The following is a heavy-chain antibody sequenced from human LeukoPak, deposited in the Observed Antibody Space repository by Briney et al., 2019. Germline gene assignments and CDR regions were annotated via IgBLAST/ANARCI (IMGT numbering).Heavy chain of an antibody. V-gene: IGHV4-4*08. D-gene: IGHD3-22*01. Sequence: PSETLSLTCTVSGGSIFSYYWNWVRQPPGKGLEWIGYIYPNGITSYNPSLRSRGTISIATSKNQFSLRLRSVTAADTAIYYCARHVYYDTGGYYPTSGYFDLWGRGPPVTVSS. CDR2: IYPNGIT. J-gene: IGHJ2*01. CDR1: GGSIFSYY. CDR3: ARHVYYDTGGYYPTSGYFDL.